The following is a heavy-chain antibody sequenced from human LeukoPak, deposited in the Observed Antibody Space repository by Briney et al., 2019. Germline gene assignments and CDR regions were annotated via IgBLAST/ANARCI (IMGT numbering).Heavy chain of an antibody. CDR1: GFTFSDYY. Sequence: PGRSLRLSCAASGFTFSDYYMSWIRQAPGKGLEWVSYISSSGSTIYYADSVKGRFTISRDNAKNSLYLQMNSLRAEDTAVYYCARDAPNDFWSGYYPFDYWGQGTLVTVSS. CDR2: ISSSGSTI. D-gene: IGHD3-3*01. J-gene: IGHJ4*02. CDR3: ARDAPNDFWSGYYPFDY. V-gene: IGHV3-11*01.